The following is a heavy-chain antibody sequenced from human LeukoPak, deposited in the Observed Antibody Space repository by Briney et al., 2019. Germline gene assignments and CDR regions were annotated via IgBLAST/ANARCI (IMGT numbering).Heavy chain of an antibody. V-gene: IGHV4-39*01. J-gene: IGHJ5*02. Sequence: PSETLSLTCSVSVGSISSSNYYWGWIRQPPGKGLEWIGSIYYSGRTYYNPSLKSRVTISVDTSKKQFSLKLSSATAADTAVYYCARGRPDGSGSYYKFDPWGQGTLVTVSS. CDR2: IYYSGRT. CDR3: ARGRPDGSGSYYKFDP. D-gene: IGHD3-10*01. CDR1: VGSISSSNYY.